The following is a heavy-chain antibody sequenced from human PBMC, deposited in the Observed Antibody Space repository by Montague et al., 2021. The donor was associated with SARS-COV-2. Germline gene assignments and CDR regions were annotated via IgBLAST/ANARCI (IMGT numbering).Heavy chain of an antibody. CDR2: LNHGGST. CDR1: GTSFSCYS. V-gene: IGHV4-34*01. D-gene: IGHD2-2*02. Sequence: SETLSLTCAVHGTSFSCYSCNLIRQPPRKGLDWTGELNHGGSTNYSPSPKSRLTISADTSKNHFSLKLTSVAAADTAVYYCARLGDGVVPSPILGVRPYYSYYYVDVWVKGTAVTVSS. CDR3: ARLGDGVVPSPILGVRPYYSYYYVDV. J-gene: IGHJ6*03.